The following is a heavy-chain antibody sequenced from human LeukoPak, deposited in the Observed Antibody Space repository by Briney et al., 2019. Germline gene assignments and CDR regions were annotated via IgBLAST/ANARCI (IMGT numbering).Heavy chain of an antibody. CDR2: INWNGGST. V-gene: IGHV3-20*04. D-gene: IGHD3-22*01. Sequence: GGSLRLSCAASGFTFDDYGMSWVRQAPGKGLEWASGINWNGGSTGYADPVKGRFTISRDNSKNTLYLQMNSPRAEDTAVYYCAKHSEYYYDSSGTRFDYWGQGTLVTVSS. CDR3: AKHSEYYYDSSGTRFDY. CDR1: GFTFDDYG. J-gene: IGHJ4*02.